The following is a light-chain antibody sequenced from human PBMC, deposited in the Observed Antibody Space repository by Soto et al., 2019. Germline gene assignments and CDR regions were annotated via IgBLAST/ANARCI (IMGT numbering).Light chain of an antibody. CDR2: RAS. CDR3: HQYNNWPPS. CDR1: QRVSTN. V-gene: IGKV3-15*01. Sequence: ETVMTQSPATLSVSPGERATLSCRASQRVSTNLAWYQQKPGQSPRLLIYRASTRTTDIPARFSGSGSGTEFTLTISRLQAEDFAVYYCHQYNNWPPSFGGGTKGEIK. J-gene: IGKJ4*01.